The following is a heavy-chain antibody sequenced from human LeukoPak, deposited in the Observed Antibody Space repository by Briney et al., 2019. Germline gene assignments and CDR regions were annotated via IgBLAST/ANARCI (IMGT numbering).Heavy chain of an antibody. CDR2: INPSGGST. CDR3: ARGSWVRGAAGYFDY. J-gene: IGHJ4*02. V-gene: IGHV1-46*01. D-gene: IGHD3-10*01. CDR1: GYTFTSYY. Sequence: ASVKVSCKASGYTFTSYYMHWVRQAPGQGLEWMGIINPSGGSTSYAQKFQGRVTMTRDMSTSTVYMELSSLRSEDTAVYYCARGSWVRGAAGYFDYWGQGTLVTVSS.